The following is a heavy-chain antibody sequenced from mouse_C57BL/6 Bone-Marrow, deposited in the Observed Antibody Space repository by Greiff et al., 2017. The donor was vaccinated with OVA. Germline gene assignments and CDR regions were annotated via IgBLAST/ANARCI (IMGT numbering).Heavy chain of an antibody. CDR2: IYPGSGNT. CDR3: ATEGIYYDYDGDDPYAMDY. V-gene: IGHV1-66*01. D-gene: IGHD2-4*01. J-gene: IGHJ4*01. CDR1: GYSFTSYY. Sequence: VQLQESGPELVKPGASVKISCKASGYSFTSYYIHWVKQRPGQGLEWIGWIYPGSGNTKYNEKFKGKATLTADTSSSTAYMQLSSLTSEDSAVYYCATEGIYYDYDGDDPYAMDYWGQGTSVTVSS.